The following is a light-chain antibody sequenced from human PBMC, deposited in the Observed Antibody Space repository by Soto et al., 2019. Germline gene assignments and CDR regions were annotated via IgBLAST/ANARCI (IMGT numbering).Light chain of an antibody. CDR3: QQRSNWPPWT. J-gene: IGKJ1*01. CDR2: DAS. CDR1: QSVSSY. Sequence: EIVLTQSACTLSLSAGERATPSCGASQSVSSYLAWYQQKPGQAPRLLVYDASNRATGIPARFSGSGSGTDFTLTISSLEPEDFAVYYCQQRSNWPPWTFGQGTKVDIK. V-gene: IGKV3-11*01.